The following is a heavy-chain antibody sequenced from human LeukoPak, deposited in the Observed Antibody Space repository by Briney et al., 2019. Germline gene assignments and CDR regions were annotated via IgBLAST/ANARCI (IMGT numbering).Heavy chain of an antibody. CDR1: IHAERKSHDY. CDR2: LSHAGNT. CDR3: ARHKAPRRVGFDF. J-gene: IGHJ4*02. D-gene: IGHD3-16*01. V-gene: IGHV4-39*01. Sequence: SDPQSLTCSLSIHAERKSHDYCPSIRQPPAKGLDWVACLSHAGNTWYNPSLESRLSISVVTSKSHFSLKFSSVTAADTAIYWCARHKAPRRVGFDFWGQGSLVTVSS.